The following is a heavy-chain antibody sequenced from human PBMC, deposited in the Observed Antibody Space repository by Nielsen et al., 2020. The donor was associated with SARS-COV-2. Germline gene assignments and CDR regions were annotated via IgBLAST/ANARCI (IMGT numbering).Heavy chain of an antibody. D-gene: IGHD5-12*01. Sequence: GESLKISCAASGFTFSNYVMNWVRQSPGKGLEWVSAISASGASTYYTDSVKGRFTISRDNSKNTLYLQMNSLGAEDTAVYYCAKDKSGYDFYFYY. CDR2: ISASGAST. CDR3: AKDKSGYDFYFYY. J-gene: IGHJ6*01. V-gene: IGHV3-23*01. CDR1: GFTFSNYV.